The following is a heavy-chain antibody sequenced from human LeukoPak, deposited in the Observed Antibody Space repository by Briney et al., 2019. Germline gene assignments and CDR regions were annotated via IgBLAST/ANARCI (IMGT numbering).Heavy chain of an antibody. V-gene: IGHV3-30-3*01. CDR3: GRDMGSGYSFDY. J-gene: IGHJ4*02. CDR1: GFTFSSYA. D-gene: IGHD3-22*01. Sequence: PGGSLRLSCAASGFTFSSYAMHWVRQAPGKGLEWVAVISYDGSNKYYADSVKGRFTISRDNSKNTLFLQMNSMRAEDTAVYYCGRDMGSGYSFDYWGQGTLVTVSS. CDR2: ISYDGSNK.